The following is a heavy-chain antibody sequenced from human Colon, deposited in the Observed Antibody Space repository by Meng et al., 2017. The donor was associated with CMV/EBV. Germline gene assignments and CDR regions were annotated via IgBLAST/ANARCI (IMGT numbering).Heavy chain of an antibody. Sequence: GQRVQAGAEVKKPGASVMVSCKASGYTFTGYYMHWVRQAPGQGLEWMGWINPNSGGTNYAQKFQGRVTMTRDTSISTAYMELSRLRSDDTAVYYCATVSSGYYLYFQHWGQGTLVTVSS. CDR3: ATVSSGYYLYFQH. J-gene: IGHJ1*01. CDR2: INPNSGGT. CDR1: GYTFTGYY. D-gene: IGHD3-22*01. V-gene: IGHV1-2*02.